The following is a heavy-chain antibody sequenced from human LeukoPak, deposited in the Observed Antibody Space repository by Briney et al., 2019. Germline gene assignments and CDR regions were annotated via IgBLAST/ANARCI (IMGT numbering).Heavy chain of an antibody. CDR3: ARHYGP. V-gene: IGHV4-39*01. D-gene: IGHD3-10*01. Sequence: YPSETLSLTCIVSGGSISSISSNNYHWGWIRQPPGKGLEWIGSIYYSGSTYYNPSLKSRVTISVDTSKNQFSLKLNSVTAADTAVYYCARHYGPWGQGTLVTVSS. J-gene: IGHJ5*02. CDR2: IYYSGST. CDR1: GGSISSISSNNYH.